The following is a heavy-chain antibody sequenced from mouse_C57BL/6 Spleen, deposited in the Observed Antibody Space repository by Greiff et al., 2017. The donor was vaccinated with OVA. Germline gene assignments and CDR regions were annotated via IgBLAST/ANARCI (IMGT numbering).Heavy chain of an antibody. V-gene: IGHV5-17*01. J-gene: IGHJ3*01. CDR2: ISSGSSTI. Sequence: EVQLVESGGGLVKPGGSLKLSCAASGFTFSDYGMHWVRQAPEKGLEWVAYISSGSSTIYYADTVKGRFTISRDNAKNTLFLQMTSLRSEDTAMYYCARMNYGSSSFAYWGQGTLVTVSA. CDR1: GFTFSDYG. D-gene: IGHD1-1*01. CDR3: ARMNYGSSSFAY.